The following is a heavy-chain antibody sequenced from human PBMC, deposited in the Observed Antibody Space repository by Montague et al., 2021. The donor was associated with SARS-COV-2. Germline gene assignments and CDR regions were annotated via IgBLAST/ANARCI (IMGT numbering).Heavy chain of an antibody. CDR2: IYYRGST. CDR3: ARGSGWMGNAFDI. Sequence: SETLSLTCTVSGGSISSYYWSWIRRPPGKGLEWIGYIYYRGSTNYNPSLKSRVTISVDTSKNQFSLKLSSVTAADTAVYYCARGSGWMGNAFDIWGQGTMVTVSS. CDR1: GGSISSYY. D-gene: IGHD6-19*01. V-gene: IGHV4-59*01. J-gene: IGHJ3*02.